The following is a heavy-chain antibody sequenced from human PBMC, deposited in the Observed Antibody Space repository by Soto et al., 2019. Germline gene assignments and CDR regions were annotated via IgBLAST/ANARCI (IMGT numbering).Heavy chain of an antibody. Sequence: SGGSLRLSCAASGFTFSTYVMNWVRQAPGKGLEWVSGISGSGSSTFYADSVKGRFTISRDNSKNTLSLQMNSLTAEDTAVYYCAKGSCSSGYFDLDDYWGHGTLVTVSS. CDR1: GFTFSTYV. D-gene: IGHD3-22*01. V-gene: IGHV3-23*01. CDR3: AKGSCSSGYFDLDDY. CDR2: ISGSGSST. J-gene: IGHJ4*01.